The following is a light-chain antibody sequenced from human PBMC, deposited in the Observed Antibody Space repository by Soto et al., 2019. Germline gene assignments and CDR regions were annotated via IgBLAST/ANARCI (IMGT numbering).Light chain of an antibody. CDR1: QGISSY. CDR3: QQYHNWPLT. J-gene: IGKJ5*01. CDR2: AAS. V-gene: IGKV1-8*01. Sequence: AIRMTQSPSSFSASTGDRVTITCRASQGISSYLAWYQQKPGKAPKLLIYAASTLQSGVPSRFSGSGSGTEFTLTISRLQSEDFAVYYCQQYHNWPLTFGQGTRLDI.